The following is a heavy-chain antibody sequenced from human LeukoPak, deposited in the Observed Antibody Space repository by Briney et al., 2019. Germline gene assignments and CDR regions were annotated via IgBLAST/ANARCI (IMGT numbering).Heavy chain of an antibody. D-gene: IGHD2-8*02. V-gene: IGHV3-7*01. J-gene: IGHJ4*02. Sequence: PGGTLRLSCAVSGFSFGNFWMSWVRQAPGRGLHWVASMKGDGSPTYYVDSVKGRFIISRDNARNSLYLQMNSLRAEDTAVYYCARLFGGVTTFDYWGQGALVTVSS. CDR3: ARLFGGVTTFDY. CDR2: MKGDGSPT. CDR1: GFSFGNFW.